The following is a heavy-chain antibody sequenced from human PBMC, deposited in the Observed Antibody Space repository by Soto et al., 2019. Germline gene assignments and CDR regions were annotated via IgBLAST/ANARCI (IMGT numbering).Heavy chain of an antibody. Sequence: PGGSLRLSCAASGFTFSSYAMSWVRQAPGKGLDWVSSITGSGGSTYYADSVKGRFTISRDNSKNTLSLHMNSLRADDTAIYYCAKAISSYDFWSANYWGQGTMVTVSS. CDR3: AKAISSYDFWSANY. CDR2: ITGSGGST. J-gene: IGHJ4*02. D-gene: IGHD3-3*01. CDR1: GFTFSSYA. V-gene: IGHV3-23*01.